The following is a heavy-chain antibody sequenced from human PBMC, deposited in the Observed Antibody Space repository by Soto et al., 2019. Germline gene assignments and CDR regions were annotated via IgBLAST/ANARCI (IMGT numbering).Heavy chain of an antibody. CDR3: TKDAEVYDFAFDS. D-gene: IGHD3-3*01. CDR2: ISSSSSTI. V-gene: IGHV3-48*03. CDR1: GFTFSGYD. Sequence: GGSLRLSCAASGFTFSGYDMTWVRQAPGKGLEWISYISSSSSTIYYADSVKGRFTISRDNAENSLFLQMNSLRADDTALYYWTKDAEVYDFAFDSWGQGTMVTVSS. J-gene: IGHJ3*02.